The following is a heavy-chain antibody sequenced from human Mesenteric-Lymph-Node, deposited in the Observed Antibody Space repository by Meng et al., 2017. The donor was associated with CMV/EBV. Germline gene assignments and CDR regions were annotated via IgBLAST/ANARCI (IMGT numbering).Heavy chain of an antibody. J-gene: IGHJ5*02. Sequence: ASVKVSCKASGYTFTSYDINWVRQATGQGLEWMGWMNPNSGNTGYAQKFQGRVTMTRNTSISTAYMELSSLRSEDTAVYYCLRFLAHGGGFDPWGQGTLATVSS. V-gene: IGHV1-8*01. CDR3: LRFLAHGGGFDP. D-gene: IGHD3-3*01. CDR2: MNPNSGNT. CDR1: GYTFTSYD.